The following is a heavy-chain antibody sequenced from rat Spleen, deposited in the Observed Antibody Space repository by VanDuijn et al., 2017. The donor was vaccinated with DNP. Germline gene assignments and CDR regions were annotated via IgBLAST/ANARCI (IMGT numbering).Heavy chain of an antibody. D-gene: IGHD1-1*01. CDR1: GFTFSNYY. J-gene: IGHJ2*01. CDR3: ARHDYSY. CDR2: ISYDGSST. V-gene: IGHV5-7*01. Sequence: EVQLVESGGGLVQPGRSLKLSCAASGFTFSNYYMAWVRQAPTKGLEWVATISYDGSSTYYRDSVKGRFTISRDNAKSTLYLQMDSLRSEDTATYYCARHDYSYWGQGVMVTVSS.